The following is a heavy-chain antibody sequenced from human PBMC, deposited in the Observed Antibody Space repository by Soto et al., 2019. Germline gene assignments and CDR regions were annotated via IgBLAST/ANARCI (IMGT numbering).Heavy chain of an antibody. J-gene: IGHJ4*02. Sequence: EVPLVESGGVLVQPGGSLRLSCATSGFTFNDHYLDWVRQAAGKGLEWVGRSKNRGQGFATEYAASVQDRFTVSRDASKSSLYLHMNSLKNEDTAVYYCVLWFGGVINYWGQGTRVTVSS. V-gene: IGHV3-72*01. CDR1: GFTFNDHY. D-gene: IGHD3-16*01. CDR2: SKNRGQGFAT. CDR3: VLWFGGVINY.